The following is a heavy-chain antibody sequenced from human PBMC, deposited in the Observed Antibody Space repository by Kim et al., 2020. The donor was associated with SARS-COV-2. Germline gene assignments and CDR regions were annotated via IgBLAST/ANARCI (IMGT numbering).Heavy chain of an antibody. CDR1: GYTFTSYG. J-gene: IGHJ1*01. V-gene: IGHV1-18*01. CDR3: AGGKDYYDSSGYYSGAEYFQH. D-gene: IGHD3-22*01. CDR2: ISAYNGNT. Sequence: ASVKVSCKASGYTFTSYGISWVRQAPGQGLEWMGWISAYNGNTNYAQKLQGRVTMTTDTSTSTAYMELRSLRSDDTAVYYCAGGKDYYDSSGYYSGAEYFQHWGQGTLVTVSS.